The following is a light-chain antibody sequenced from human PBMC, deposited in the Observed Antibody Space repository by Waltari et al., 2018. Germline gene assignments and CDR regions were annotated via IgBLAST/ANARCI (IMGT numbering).Light chain of an antibody. CDR3: CSYAGSYTWV. CDR1: SSDVGGYNY. CDR2: DVS. Sequence: QSALTQPRSVSGSPGQSVTIYCTGTSSDVGGYNYVSWYQQHPGKAPKLIIYDVSKRPSGVPDRFSGSKSGNTASLTISGLQADIEADYYCCSYAGSYTWVFGGGTKLTVL. V-gene: IGLV2-11*01. J-gene: IGLJ3*02.